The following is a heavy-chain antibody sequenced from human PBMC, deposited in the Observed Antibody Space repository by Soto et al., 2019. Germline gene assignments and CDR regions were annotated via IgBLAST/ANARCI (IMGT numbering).Heavy chain of an antibody. Sequence: EPLSLTCSSSGGCVSSGSYYWSWIRQPPGKGLEWIGYIYYSGSTNYNPSLKSRVTISVDTSKNQFSLKLRSVTAADTAVYYCARDLTMVRGGGMDVWGQGTTVTVSS. V-gene: IGHV4-61*01. CDR3: ARDLTMVRGGGMDV. CDR2: IYYSGST. J-gene: IGHJ6*02. D-gene: IGHD3-10*01. CDR1: GGCVSSGSYY.